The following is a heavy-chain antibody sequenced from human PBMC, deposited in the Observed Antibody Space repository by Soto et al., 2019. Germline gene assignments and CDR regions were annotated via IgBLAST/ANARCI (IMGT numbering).Heavy chain of an antibody. CDR2: ISAFNGNT. D-gene: IGHD3-9*01. V-gene: IGHV1-18*01. Sequence: GASVKVSCKASAYTFADYGIIWLRQAPGQGLEWMGWISAFNGNTNYAQKFQDRVTMTTDTSTTTAYMELRSLRSDDTAVYFCARARRTGYSHFDYWGQGTLVTVSS. J-gene: IGHJ4*01. CDR1: AYTFADYG. CDR3: ARARRTGYSHFDY.